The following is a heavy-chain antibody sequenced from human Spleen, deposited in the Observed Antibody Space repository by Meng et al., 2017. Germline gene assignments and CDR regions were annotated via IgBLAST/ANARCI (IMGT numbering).Heavy chain of an antibody. J-gene: IGHJ4*02. D-gene: IGHD3-22*01. CDR1: GFTFSDHY. CDR3: AREHDSKNFDY. V-gene: IGHV3-72*01. CDR2: TRNKANSYTT. Sequence: GGPLRLSCAASGFTFSDHYMDWVRQAPGKGLEWVGRTRNKANSYTTEYAASVKGRFTISRDDSKNSLYLQMNSLKTEDTAVYYCAREHDSKNFDYWGQGTLVTVSS.